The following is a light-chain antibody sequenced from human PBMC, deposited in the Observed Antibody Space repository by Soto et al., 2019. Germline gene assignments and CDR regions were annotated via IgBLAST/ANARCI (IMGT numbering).Light chain of an antibody. Sequence: QSALTQPPSVSGSPGQSVTISCTGTSSDVGGYDYVSWYQQRPGKAPKLLIYDVTKGPSGVPDRFSGSKSVNTASLTISGLQAEDEADFYCCSYVGSFPYVFGTGTKVTVL. CDR2: DVT. CDR3: CSYVGSFPYV. CDR1: SSDVGGYDY. V-gene: IGLV2-11*01. J-gene: IGLJ1*01.